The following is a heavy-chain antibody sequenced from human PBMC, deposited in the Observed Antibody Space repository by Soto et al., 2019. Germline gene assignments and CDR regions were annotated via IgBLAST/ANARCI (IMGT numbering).Heavy chain of an antibody. J-gene: IGHJ6*02. V-gene: IGHV1-18*01. CDR2: ISAYNGNT. CDR1: GYTFTSYG. Sequence: ASVKVSCKASGYTFTSYGISWVRQAPGQGLEWMGWISAYNGNTNYAQKLQGRVTMTTDTSTSTAYMELRSLRSDDTAVYYCAREEWRGYDILTGYYKGPLSYYYGMDVWG. D-gene: IGHD3-9*01. CDR3: AREEWRGYDILTGYYKGPLSYYYGMDV.